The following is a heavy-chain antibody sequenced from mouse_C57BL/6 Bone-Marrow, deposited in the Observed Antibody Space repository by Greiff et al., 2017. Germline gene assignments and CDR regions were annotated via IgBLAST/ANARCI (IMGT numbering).Heavy chain of an antibody. J-gene: IGHJ4*01. CDR2: ISDGGSYT. CDR3: AREGNYVFYYASDY. D-gene: IGHD2-1*01. V-gene: IGHV5-4*01. Sequence: EVQLQESGGGLVKPGGSLKLSCAASGFTFSSYAMSWVRQTPEKRLEWVATISDGGSYTYYPDNVKGRVTISRDNAKNNLYLHMGHLKSEDTAMYYCAREGNYVFYYASDYWGQGTSVTVSS. CDR1: GFTFSSYA.